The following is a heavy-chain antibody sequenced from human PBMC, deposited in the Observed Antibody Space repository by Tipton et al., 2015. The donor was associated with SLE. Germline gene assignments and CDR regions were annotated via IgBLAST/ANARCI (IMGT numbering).Heavy chain of an antibody. CDR2: ISYTGGT. V-gene: IGHV4-59*01. CDR3: ATPGYYGSGSSVAY. CDR1: GDSITSDY. D-gene: IGHD3-10*01. J-gene: IGHJ4*02. Sequence: TLSLTCTVSGDSITSDYWTWIRQPPGKGLEWIGYISYTGGTTYNPSLNSRVTMSLDTSKNLFSLNLNSVTAADTAVYYCATPGYYGSGSSVAYWGQGMLVTVSS.